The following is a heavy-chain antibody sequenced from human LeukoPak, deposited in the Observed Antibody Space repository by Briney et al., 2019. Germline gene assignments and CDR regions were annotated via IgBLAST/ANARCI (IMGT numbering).Heavy chain of an antibody. D-gene: IGHD1-26*01. CDR2: IYYSGST. CDR1: GGSISCYY. CDR3: ARIGSGSYLDY. Sequence: SETLSLTCTVSGGSISCYYWSWIRQPPGKGLEWIGYIYYSGSTNYNPSLKSRVTISVDTSKNQFSLKLSSVTAADTAVYYCARIGSGSYLDYWGQGTLVTVSS. V-gene: IGHV4-59*08. J-gene: IGHJ4*02.